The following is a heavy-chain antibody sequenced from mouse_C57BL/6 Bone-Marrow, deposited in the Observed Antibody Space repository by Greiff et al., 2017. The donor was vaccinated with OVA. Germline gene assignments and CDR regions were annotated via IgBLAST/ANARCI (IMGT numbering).Heavy chain of an antibody. D-gene: IGHD2-4*01. CDR2: INPSSGYT. CDR3: VRGGLRLYAMDY. J-gene: IGHJ4*01. Sequence: QVQLQQSGAELARPGASVKMSCKASGYTFTSYTMHWVKQRPGQGLEWIGYINPSSGYTKYNQKFKDKATLTADKSSSTAYMQLSSLTSEYAAVYYCVRGGLRLYAMDYWGQGTSVTVSS. V-gene: IGHV1-4*01. CDR1: GYTFTSYT.